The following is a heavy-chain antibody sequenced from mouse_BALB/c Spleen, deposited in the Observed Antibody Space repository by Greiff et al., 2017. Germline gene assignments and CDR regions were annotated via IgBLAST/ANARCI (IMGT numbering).Heavy chain of an antibody. CDR1: GFNIKDTY. D-gene: IGHD1-1*01. CDR3: ARPTVVATPFDY. J-gene: IGHJ2*01. V-gene: IGHV14-3*02. Sequence: EVQLQQSGAELVKPGASVKLSCTASGFNIKDTYMHWVKQRPEQGLEWIGRIDPANGNTKYDPKFQGKATITADTSSNTAYLQLSSLTSEDTAVYYCARPTVVATPFDYWGQGTTLTVSS. CDR2: IDPANGNT.